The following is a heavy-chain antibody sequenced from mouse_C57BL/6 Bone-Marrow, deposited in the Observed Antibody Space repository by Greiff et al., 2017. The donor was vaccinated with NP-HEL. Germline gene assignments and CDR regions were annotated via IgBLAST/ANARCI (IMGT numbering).Heavy chain of an antibody. J-gene: IGHJ3*01. V-gene: IGHV5-4*01. CDR3: ARDLHYGSSYRFAY. CDR1: GFTFSSYA. D-gene: IGHD1-1*01. Sequence: EVKLVESGGGLVKPGGSLKLSCAASGFTFSSYAMSWVRQTPEKRLEWVATISDGGSYTYYPDNVKGRFTISRDNAKNNLYLQMSHLKSEDIARYYGARDLHYGSSYRFAYWGQGTLVTVSA. CDR2: ISDGGSYT.